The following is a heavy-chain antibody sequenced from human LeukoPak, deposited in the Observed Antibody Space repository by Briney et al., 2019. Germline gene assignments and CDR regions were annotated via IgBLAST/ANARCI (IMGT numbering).Heavy chain of an antibody. D-gene: IGHD3-16*01. Sequence: GGSLRLSYAVAGFTFSTFWMNWVRHAPGKGLVWVSHIKNDGSGTTYADSVKGRFTISRDNAKNTLYLQMNSLRAEDTAVYYCVSGSYGIMIWGRGTTVTVAS. CDR2: IKNDGSGT. CDR3: VSGSYGIMI. CDR1: GFTFSTFW. V-gene: IGHV3-74*01. J-gene: IGHJ6*01.